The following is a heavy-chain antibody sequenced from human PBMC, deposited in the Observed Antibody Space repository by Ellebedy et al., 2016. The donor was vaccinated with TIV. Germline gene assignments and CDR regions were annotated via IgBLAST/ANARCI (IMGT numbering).Heavy chain of an antibody. CDR2: IYYSGST. V-gene: IGHV4-61*01. CDR3: ARDRVAVAGRAFDY. Sequence: SETLSLTCTVSGGSVSSGSYYWSWIRQPPGKGLEWIGYIYYSGSTNYNPSLKSRVTISVDTSKNQFSLKLSSVTAADTAVYYCARDRVAVAGRAFDYWGQGTLVTVSS. CDR1: GGSVSSGSYY. D-gene: IGHD6-19*01. J-gene: IGHJ4*02.